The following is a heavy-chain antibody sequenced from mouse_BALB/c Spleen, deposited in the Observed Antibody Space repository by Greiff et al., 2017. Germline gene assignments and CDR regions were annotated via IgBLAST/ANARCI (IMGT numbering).Heavy chain of an antibody. CDR3: ARGGHYYAWFAY. D-gene: IGHD1-1*02. CDR1: GFNITDTY. J-gene: IGHJ3*01. V-gene: IGHV14-3*02. Sequence: VQLQQSGAELVKPGASVKLSCTASGFNITDTYMHWVKQRPEQGLEWIGRIDPANGNTKYDPKFQGKATITADTSSNTAYLQLSSLTSEDTAVYYCARGGHYYAWFAYWGQGTLVTVSA. CDR2: IDPANGNT.